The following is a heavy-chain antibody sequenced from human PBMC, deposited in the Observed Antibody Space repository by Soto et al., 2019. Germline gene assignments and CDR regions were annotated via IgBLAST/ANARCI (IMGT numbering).Heavy chain of an antibody. CDR1: GFSFSSYG. CDR2: ISYDGSNR. Sequence: GGSLRLSCTASGFSFSSYGMHWVRQAPGKGLEWVALISYDGSNRFYADSVKGRFTISRDNSKNTLYLQMNSLRAEDTAVYYCAKDLFSGGSYPNWFDPWGEGTLVTVSS. V-gene: IGHV3-30*18. J-gene: IGHJ5*02. D-gene: IGHD1-26*01. CDR3: AKDLFSGGSYPNWFDP.